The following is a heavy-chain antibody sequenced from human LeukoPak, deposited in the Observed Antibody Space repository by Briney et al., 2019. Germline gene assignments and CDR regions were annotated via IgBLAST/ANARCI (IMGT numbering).Heavy chain of an antibody. CDR2: INSDGSST. CDR1: GFTFSSYW. Sequence: PGGSLRLSCAASGFTFSSYWMHWVRQAPGKGLVWVSRINSDGSSTSYADSVKGRFTISRDNAKNTLYLQMSSLIAEDTAVYYCARDPMLAYYFDYWGQGTLVTVSS. D-gene: IGHD2-8*01. CDR3: ARDPMLAYYFDY. V-gene: IGHV3-74*01. J-gene: IGHJ4*02.